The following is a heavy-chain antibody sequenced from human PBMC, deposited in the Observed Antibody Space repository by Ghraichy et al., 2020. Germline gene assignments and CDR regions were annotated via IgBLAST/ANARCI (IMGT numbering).Heavy chain of an antibody. D-gene: IGHD1-26*01. CDR3: AKARFGSYRVEYFQH. J-gene: IGHJ1*01. V-gene: IGHV3-23*01. CDR1: GFTFSSYA. CDR2: ISGSGGST. Sequence: LSLTCAASGFTFSSYAMSWVRQAPGKGLEWVSAISGSGGSTYYADSVKGRFTISRDNSKNTLYLQMNSLRAEDTAVYYCAKARFGSYRVEYFQHWGQGTLVTVSS.